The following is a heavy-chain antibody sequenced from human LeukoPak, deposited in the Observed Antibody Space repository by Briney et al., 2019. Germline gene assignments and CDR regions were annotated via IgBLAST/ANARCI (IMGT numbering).Heavy chain of an antibody. V-gene: IGHV4-39*07. CDR1: GGSISSGSYY. D-gene: IGHD6-13*01. J-gene: IGHJ4*02. CDR2: IYYSGST. CDR3: ARAYSPPQWSPFDY. Sequence: PSETLSLTCTVSGGSISSGSYYWGWIRQPPGKGLEWIGSIYYSGSTYYKPSLKSRVTISLDTSKNQFSLKLSSVTAADTAVYYCARAYSPPQWSPFDYRGQGTLVTVSS.